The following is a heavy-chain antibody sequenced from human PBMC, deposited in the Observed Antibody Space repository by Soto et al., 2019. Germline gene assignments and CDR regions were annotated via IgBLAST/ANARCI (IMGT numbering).Heavy chain of an antibody. CDR1: GFTFSSYA. Sequence: GGSLRLSCAASGFTFSSYAMHWVRQAPGKGLEWVAVISYDGSNKYYADSVKGRFTISRANSKNTLYLQMNSLRAEDTAVYYCARGGMIVVVKGAFDIWGQGTMVTVSS. J-gene: IGHJ3*02. V-gene: IGHV3-30-3*01. CDR3: ARGGMIVVVKGAFDI. CDR2: ISYDGSNK. D-gene: IGHD3-22*01.